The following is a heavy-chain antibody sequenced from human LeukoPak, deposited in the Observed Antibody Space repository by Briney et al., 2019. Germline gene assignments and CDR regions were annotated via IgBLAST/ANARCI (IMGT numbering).Heavy chain of an antibody. CDR2: INPNSGGT. CDR1: GYTFSDYY. J-gene: IGHJ4*02. Sequence: ASVKVSCKASGYTFSDYYINWGRQAPGQGLEGMGWINPNSGGTNYAQKFQGSVTMTRDTSISTAYMDLNRLTSDDTAVYYCARTAGGKHFDYWGQGTLVTVSS. CDR3: ARTAGGKHFDY. V-gene: IGHV1-2*02. D-gene: IGHD1-26*01.